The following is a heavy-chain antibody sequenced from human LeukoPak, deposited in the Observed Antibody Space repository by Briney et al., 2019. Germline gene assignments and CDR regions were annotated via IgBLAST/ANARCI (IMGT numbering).Heavy chain of an antibody. V-gene: IGHV3-30*18. CDR3: AKGFHSADYYYGMDV. J-gene: IGHJ6*02. CDR2: TSYDGSKG. Sequence: GGSLRLSCAASGFTFSSHAMSWVRQAPGKGLEWVAVTSYDGSKGYYGDSVKGRFTISRDNSKNTLYLQMNSLRPEDTAVYYCAKGFHSADYYYGMDVWGQGTTVIVSS. CDR1: GFTFSSHA. D-gene: IGHD2-15*01.